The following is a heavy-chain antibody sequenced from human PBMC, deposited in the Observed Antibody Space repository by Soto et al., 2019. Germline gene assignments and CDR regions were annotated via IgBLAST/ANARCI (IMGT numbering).Heavy chain of an antibody. CDR2: ISYDGSNK. CDR1: GFTFSSYG. Sequence: QVQLVESGGGVVQPGRSLRLSCAASGFTFSSYGMHWVRQAPGKGLEWVAVISYDGSNKYYADSVKGRFTNSRDNSKNTLYLQMNSLRAEDTAVYYCATGGEDYYDSSGSLFDYWGQGTLVTVSS. D-gene: IGHD3-22*01. V-gene: IGHV3-30*03. CDR3: ATGGEDYYDSSGSLFDY. J-gene: IGHJ4*02.